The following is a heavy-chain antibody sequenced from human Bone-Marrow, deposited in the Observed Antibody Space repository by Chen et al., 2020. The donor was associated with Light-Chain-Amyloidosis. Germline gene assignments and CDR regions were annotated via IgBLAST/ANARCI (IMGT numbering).Heavy chain of an antibody. D-gene: IGHD3-10*01. CDR2: ISTSSSYI. CDR3: TRKGGYFDF. Sequence: EVQLVESGGGLVKPGGSLRLSCAASGFTFGRRSMHWVRQAPGKGLEWVSSISTSSSYIHYADSMKGRFIISRDNSKSTLYLQMNSLRAGDTAVYFCTRKGGYFDFWGQGSLVTVSS. V-gene: IGHV3-21*02. CDR1: GFTFGRRS. J-gene: IGHJ4*02.